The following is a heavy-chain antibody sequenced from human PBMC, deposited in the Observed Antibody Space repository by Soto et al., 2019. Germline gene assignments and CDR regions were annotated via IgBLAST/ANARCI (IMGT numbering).Heavy chain of an antibody. Sequence: WASVKVSCKAPGYTFINFDISWVRQAAGQGLEWLGWMNPGSGQTGYASKFQGRVAMTRDASTGTSHLELSSLTSDDTAVYYCARMASAGTLNWFDPWGQGTLVTVSS. CDR2: MNPGSGQT. J-gene: IGHJ5*02. V-gene: IGHV1-8*02. CDR3: ARMASAGTLNWFDP. D-gene: IGHD6-13*01. CDR1: GYTFINFD.